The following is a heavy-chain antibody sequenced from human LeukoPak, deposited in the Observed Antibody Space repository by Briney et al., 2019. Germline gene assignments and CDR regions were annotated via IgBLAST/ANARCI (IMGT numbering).Heavy chain of an antibody. J-gene: IGHJ4*02. V-gene: IGHV3-23*01. CDR3: AKTYSRAVAGFFDY. CDR1: GFTFSSYA. CDR2: ISGSGGGT. Sequence: GGSLRLSCAASGFTFSSYAMSWVRQAPGEGLEWVSAISGSGGGTYYADSVKGRFTISRDNSKNTLYLQMNSLRAEDTAVYYCAKTYSRAVAGFFDYWGQGTLVTVSS. D-gene: IGHD6-19*01.